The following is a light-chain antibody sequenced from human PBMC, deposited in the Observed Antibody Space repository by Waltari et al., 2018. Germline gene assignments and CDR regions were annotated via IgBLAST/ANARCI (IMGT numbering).Light chain of an antibody. J-gene: IGLJ7*01. CDR2: LNSDGSH. V-gene: IGLV4-69*01. Sequence: QLVLTQSPSASASLGASVKLTCTLSSGHSSYAIAWHQPQPEKGPRYLMKLNSDGSHSKGDGIPDRFSGSSSGAERYLTISSLQSEDEADYYCQTWGTGFHAVFGGGTQLTVL. CDR3: QTWGTGFHAV. CDR1: SGHSSYA.